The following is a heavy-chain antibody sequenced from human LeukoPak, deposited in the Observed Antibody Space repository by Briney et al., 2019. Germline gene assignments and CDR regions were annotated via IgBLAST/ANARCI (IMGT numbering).Heavy chain of an antibody. Sequence: GGSLRLSCAASGFTFDDYAMHWVRQAPGKGLEWVSGISWNSGSIGYADSVKGRFTISRDNAKNSLYLQMNSLRAEDTALYYCAKSKYQLLLADALDIWGQGTMVTVSS. CDR2: ISWNSGSI. V-gene: IGHV3-9*01. J-gene: IGHJ3*02. CDR1: GFTFDDYA. CDR3: AKSKYQLLLADALDI. D-gene: IGHD2-2*01.